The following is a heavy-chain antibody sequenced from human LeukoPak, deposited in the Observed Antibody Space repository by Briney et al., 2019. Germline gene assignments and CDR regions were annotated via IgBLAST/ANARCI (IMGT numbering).Heavy chain of an antibody. D-gene: IGHD2-2*02. CDR1: GGSFSGYY. CDR3: ARDTYDAFDI. V-gene: IGHV4-34*01. J-gene: IGHJ3*02. CDR2: INHSRST. Sequence: ASETLSLTCAVYGGSFSGYYWSWIRQPPGKGLEWIGEINHSRSTNYNPSLKSRVTISVDTSKNQFSLKLSSVTAADTAVYYCARDTYDAFDIWGQGTMVTVSS.